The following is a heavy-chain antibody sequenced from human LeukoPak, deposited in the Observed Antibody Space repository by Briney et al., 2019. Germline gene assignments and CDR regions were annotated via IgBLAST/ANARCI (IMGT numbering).Heavy chain of an antibody. J-gene: IGHJ3*02. V-gene: IGHV1-69*13. CDR1: GGTFSSYA. CDR2: IIPIFGTA. CDR3: ARALYDSSGGDAFDI. D-gene: IGHD3-22*01. Sequence: ASVKVSCKASGGTFSSYATSWVRQAPGQGLEWMGGIIPIFGTANYAQKFQGRVTITADESTSTAYMELSSLRSEDTAVYYCARALYDSSGGDAFDIWGQGTMVTVSS.